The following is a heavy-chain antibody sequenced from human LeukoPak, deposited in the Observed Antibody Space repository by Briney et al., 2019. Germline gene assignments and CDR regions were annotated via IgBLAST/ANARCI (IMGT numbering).Heavy chain of an antibody. Sequence: SETLSLTCTVSGGSISSYYWSWIRQPPGKGLEWIGYLYYSGGTNYNPSLKSRVTISVDTSKNQFSLKLSSVTAADTAVYYCTREAINCGGDCYLDYWGQGTLVTVSS. J-gene: IGHJ4*02. V-gene: IGHV4-59*01. CDR2: LYYSGGT. CDR3: TREAINCGGDCYLDY. CDR1: GGSISSYY. D-gene: IGHD2-21*02.